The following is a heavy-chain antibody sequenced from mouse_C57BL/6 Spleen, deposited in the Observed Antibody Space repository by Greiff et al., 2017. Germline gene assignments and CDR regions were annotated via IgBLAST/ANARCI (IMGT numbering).Heavy chain of an antibody. D-gene: IGHD1-1*01. CDR3: ARTTTPSSSDY. J-gene: IGHJ2*01. Sequence: EVKLQESGPELVKPGASVKMSCKASGYTFTDYNMHWVKQSHGKSLEWIGYINPNNGGTSYNQKFKGKATLTVNKSSSTAYMELRSLTSEDSAVYYCARTTTPSSSDYWGQGTTLTVSS. CDR2: INPNNGGT. CDR1: GYTFTDYN. V-gene: IGHV1-22*01.